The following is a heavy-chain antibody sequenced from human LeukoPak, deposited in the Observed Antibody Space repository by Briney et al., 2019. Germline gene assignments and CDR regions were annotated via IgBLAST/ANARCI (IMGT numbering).Heavy chain of an antibody. J-gene: IGHJ5*02. CDR2: ISSSSSYI. Sequence: PGGSLRLSCAASGFTFSSYSKNWVRQAPGKGLEWVSSISSSSSYIYYADSVKGRFTISRDNAKNSLYLQMNSLRAEDTAVYYCARSDSSGWYPEYDPWGQGTLVTVSS. CDR3: ARSDSSGWYPEYDP. CDR1: GFTFSSYS. V-gene: IGHV3-21*01. D-gene: IGHD6-19*01.